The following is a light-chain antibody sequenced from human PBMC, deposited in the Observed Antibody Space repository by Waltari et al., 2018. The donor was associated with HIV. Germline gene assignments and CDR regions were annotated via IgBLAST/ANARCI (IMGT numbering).Light chain of an antibody. CDR1: SSDIGGYNH. Sequence: QSALTQPASVSGSPGQSITISCTGTSSDIGGYNHVSWYQQHPGKDPKLILYDVTIRPSGVSYRFSGSNSGNTASLTISGLQAEDEADYYCSSYTSSSTYVFGTGTKVTVL. V-gene: IGLV2-14*01. J-gene: IGLJ1*01. CDR2: DVT. CDR3: SSYTSSSTYV.